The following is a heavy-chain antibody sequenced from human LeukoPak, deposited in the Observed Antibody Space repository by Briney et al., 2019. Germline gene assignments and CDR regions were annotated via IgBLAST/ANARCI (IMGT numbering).Heavy chain of an antibody. CDR3: ARQGSLGYCSGGSCSYYFDY. V-gene: IGHV4-59*08. Sequence: PSETPSLTCTVSGGSISSYYWSWIRQPPGKGLEWIGYIYYSGSTNYNPSLKSRVTISVDTSKNQFSLKLSSVTAAGTAVYYCARQGSLGYCSGGSCSYYFDYWGQGTLVTVSS. CDR2: IYYSGST. D-gene: IGHD2-15*01. CDR1: GGSISSYY. J-gene: IGHJ4*02.